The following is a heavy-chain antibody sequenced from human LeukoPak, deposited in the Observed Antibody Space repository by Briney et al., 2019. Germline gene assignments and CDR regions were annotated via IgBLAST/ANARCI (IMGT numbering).Heavy chain of an antibody. Sequence: GGSLRLSCAASGFTFGSYGMPWVSQAPGKGLEWVAVISYDGSNKYYADSVKGRFTISRDNSKNTLYLQMNSLRAEDTAVYYCAKNTRYSYGYLFRYYYYGMDVWGQGTTVTVSS. CDR2: ISYDGSNK. D-gene: IGHD5-18*01. CDR3: AKNTRYSYGYLFRYYYYGMDV. J-gene: IGHJ6*02. V-gene: IGHV3-30*18. CDR1: GFTFGSYG.